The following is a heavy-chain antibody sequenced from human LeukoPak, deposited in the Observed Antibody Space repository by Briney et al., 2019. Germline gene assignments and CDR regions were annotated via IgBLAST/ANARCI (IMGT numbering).Heavy chain of an antibody. Sequence: GRSLRLSCAASGFTFSSYAMHWVRQAPGKGLEWVAVISYDGSNKYYADSVKGRFTISRDNSKNTLYLQMNSLRAEDTAVYYCARDGSATMVRGVIMPRECFDYWGQGTLVTVSS. CDR3: ARDGSATMVRGVIMPRECFDY. J-gene: IGHJ4*02. D-gene: IGHD3-10*01. V-gene: IGHV3-30*04. CDR2: ISYDGSNK. CDR1: GFTFSSYA.